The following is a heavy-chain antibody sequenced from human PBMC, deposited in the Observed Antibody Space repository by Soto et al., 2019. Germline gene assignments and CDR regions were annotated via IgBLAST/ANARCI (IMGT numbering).Heavy chain of an antibody. D-gene: IGHD5-12*01. CDR2: IYHSGST. CDR1: GGSFSGYY. J-gene: IGHJ6*03. CDR3: ARVMVVIVGTSYMDV. Sequence: SETLSLTCAVYGGSFSGYYWSWTRQPPGKGLEWIGEIYHSGSTNYNPSLKSRVTISVDTSKNQFSLKLSSVTAADTAVYYCARVMVVIVGTSYMDVWGKGTTVTVSS. V-gene: IGHV4-34*01.